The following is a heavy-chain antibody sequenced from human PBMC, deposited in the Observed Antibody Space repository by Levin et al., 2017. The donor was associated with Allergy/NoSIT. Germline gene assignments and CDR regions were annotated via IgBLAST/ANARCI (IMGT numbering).Heavy chain of an antibody. CDR3: ARDNIVLPDAFDI. CDR2: ISWNSGSI. Sequence: PGGSLRLSCAASGFTFDDYAMHWVRQAPGKGLEWVSGISWNSGSIGYADSVKGRLTISRDNAKNSLYLHTNSLRTDDTALYYCARDNIVLPDAFDIWGQGTMVIVSS. J-gene: IGHJ3*02. CDR1: GFTFDDYA. V-gene: IGHV3-9*01. D-gene: IGHD3-16*02.